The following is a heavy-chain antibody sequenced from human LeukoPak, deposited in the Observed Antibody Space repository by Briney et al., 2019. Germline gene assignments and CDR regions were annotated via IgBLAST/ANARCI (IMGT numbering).Heavy chain of an antibody. V-gene: IGHV3-64D*09. Sequence: GGSLRLSCAASGFTFSSYWMSWVRQAPGKGLEYVPAISSNGDSTYYADSVKGRFIISRDNSKNSLSLQMSSLRPEDTAVYYCVKSASSFGANWFDPWGQGTLVTVSS. CDR3: VKSASSFGANWFDP. J-gene: IGHJ5*02. CDR2: ISSNGDST. D-gene: IGHD3-3*01. CDR1: GFTFSSYW.